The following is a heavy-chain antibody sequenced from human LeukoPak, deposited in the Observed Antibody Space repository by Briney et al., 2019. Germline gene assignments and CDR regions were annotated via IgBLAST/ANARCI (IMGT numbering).Heavy chain of an antibody. Sequence: PGGSLRLSCAASGFTFSTYEINWVRQAPGKGLEWIPYISGSADTAYYADSVKGRFTMSRDNARNSLYLQMNSLGAEDTAVYYCTRVGQSYSTSGQALDHWGQGTLVTVSS. CDR2: ISGSADTA. J-gene: IGHJ4*02. CDR3: TRVGQSYSTSGQALDH. CDR1: GFTFSTYE. V-gene: IGHV3-48*03. D-gene: IGHD2-8*01.